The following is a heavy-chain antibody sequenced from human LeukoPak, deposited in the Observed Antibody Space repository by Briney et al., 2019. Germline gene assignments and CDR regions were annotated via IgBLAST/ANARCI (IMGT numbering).Heavy chain of an antibody. D-gene: IGHD1-20*01. V-gene: IGHV1-69*13. CDR3: ARPITGTGHMDV. CDR2: IIPIFGRA. Sequence: ASVKVSCKASGGTFIIYGISWGRQAPGQGVEWMGGIIPIFGRANYAQKFQGRGTINGDEFKRKDYIEMRRLRYGGTGGYYCARPITGTGHMDVWGKGTTVTVSS. CDR1: GGTFIIYG. J-gene: IGHJ6*03.